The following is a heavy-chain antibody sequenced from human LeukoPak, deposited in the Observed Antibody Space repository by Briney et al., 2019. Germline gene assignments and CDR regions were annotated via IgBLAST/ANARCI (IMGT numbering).Heavy chain of an antibody. CDR1: GGSISSYY. D-gene: IGHD1-20*01. CDR3: ARGPNWNDSQRWIHYFDY. V-gene: IGHV4-59*01. J-gene: IGHJ4*02. CDR2: IYYSGST. Sequence: SETLSLTCTVSGGSISSYYWSWIRQPPGKGLEWIGYIYYSGSTNYNPSLKSRVTISVDTSKNQFSLKLSSVTAADTAVYYCARGPNWNDSQRWIHYFDYWGQGTLVTVSS.